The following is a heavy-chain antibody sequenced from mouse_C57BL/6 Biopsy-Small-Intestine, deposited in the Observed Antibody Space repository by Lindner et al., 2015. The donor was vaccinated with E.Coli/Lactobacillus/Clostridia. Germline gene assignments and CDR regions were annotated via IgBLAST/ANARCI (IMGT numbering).Heavy chain of an antibody. Sequence: QESGAGAGEAWGLGEDSCKTSGFAFSSYWMNWVKQRPGKGLEWIGQIYPGDGDTNYNGKFKGKATLTVDKSSSTAYMQLSSLTSEDSAVYFCAHPLYYGCSPFAYWGQGTLVTVSA. CDR2: IYPGDGDT. J-gene: IGHJ3*01. V-gene: IGHV1-80*01. CDR1: GFAFSSYW. CDR3: AHPLYYGCSPFAY. D-gene: IGHD1-1*01.